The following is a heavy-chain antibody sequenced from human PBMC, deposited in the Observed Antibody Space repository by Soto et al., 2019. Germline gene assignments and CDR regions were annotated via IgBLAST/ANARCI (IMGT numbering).Heavy chain of an antibody. Sequence: QITLKESGPTLVKPTQTLTLTCTFSGFSLSSPAVGVNWIRQPPGKALDWLALIYWDDDKQYSPSLKKRLTITKDTSKNQVVLTMTNMDPVDTATYYCGHGSGWLSDHWGQGTLVTVSS. J-gene: IGHJ4*02. V-gene: IGHV2-5*02. D-gene: IGHD6-19*01. CDR1: GFSLSSPAVG. CDR2: IYWDDDK. CDR3: GHGSGWLSDH.